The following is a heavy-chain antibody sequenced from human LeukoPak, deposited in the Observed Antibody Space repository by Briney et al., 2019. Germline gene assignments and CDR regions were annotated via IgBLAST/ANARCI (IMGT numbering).Heavy chain of an antibody. V-gene: IGHV3-23*01. J-gene: IGHJ4*02. CDR2: VSASGGNT. CDR3: APDLRGSAWSLDY. Sequence: PGGSLRLSCAASGFIFSNYAMSWVRQAPGKGLEWVSVVSASGGNTDYADSVKGRFTMSRDNSRNTLYLQMNSLRAEDTAVYYCAPDLRGSAWSLDYWGQGTLVTVSS. CDR1: GFIFSNYA. D-gene: IGHD6-13*01.